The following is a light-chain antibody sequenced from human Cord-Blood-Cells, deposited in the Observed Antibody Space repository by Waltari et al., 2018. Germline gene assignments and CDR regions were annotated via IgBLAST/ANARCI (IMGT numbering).Light chain of an antibody. Sequence: SSELTQDPAVSVALGQTVRITCQGDSLRSSYARWYQQKPGQAPVLVIYGKNNRPSGIPDPFSGSSAGNTASLTITGAQAEDEADYYCNSRDSSGNHWVFGGGTKLTVL. CDR3: NSRDSSGNHWV. CDR1: SLRSSY. J-gene: IGLJ3*02. CDR2: GKN. V-gene: IGLV3-19*01.